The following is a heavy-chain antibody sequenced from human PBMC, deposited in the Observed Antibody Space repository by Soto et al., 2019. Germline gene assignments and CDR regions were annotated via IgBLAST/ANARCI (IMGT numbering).Heavy chain of an antibody. CDR2: IWPGDSDT. J-gene: IGHJ4*02. CDR1: GYSFSGYW. Sequence: PGESRKISCKGSGYSFSGYWIGWVRQMPGKGLEWMGIIWPGDSDTRYSPSFQGQVTISADKSITTAYLQWSSLKASDTAIYYCARAPPGRNGNNRFDFWGQGTLVTVSS. V-gene: IGHV5-51*01. D-gene: IGHD2-15*01. CDR3: ARAPPGRNGNNRFDF.